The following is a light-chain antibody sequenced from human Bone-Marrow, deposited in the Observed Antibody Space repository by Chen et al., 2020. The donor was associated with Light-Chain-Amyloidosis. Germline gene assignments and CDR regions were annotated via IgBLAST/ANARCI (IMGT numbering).Light chain of an antibody. Sequence: SSALTQPPSVSVSPGQTARITCSGDDLPTKYAYWYQQKPGQAPVLVIHRDTERPSGLSERFSGSSSGTTATLTISGVQAEDEADYHCQSADSSGTYEVIFGGGTKLTVL. CDR2: RDT. CDR3: QSADSSGTYEVI. V-gene: IGLV3-25*03. CDR1: DLPTKY. J-gene: IGLJ2*01.